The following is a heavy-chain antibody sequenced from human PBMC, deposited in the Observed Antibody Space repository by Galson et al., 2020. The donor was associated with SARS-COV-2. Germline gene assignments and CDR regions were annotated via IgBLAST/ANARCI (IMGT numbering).Heavy chain of an antibody. D-gene: IGHD4-4*01. V-gene: IGHV1-2*02. J-gene: IGHJ4*02. CDR2: ITPNSGGT. CDR3: AREEMTTTSSFDY. Sequence: ASVKVSCKTSGYPFTGFYIHWVRQAHGQGLEWMGWITPNSGGTDYAQKFQGRVTMTRDTSITTAYVEISSLRSDDTAAYYCAREEMTTTSSFDYWGQGTLVTVSS. CDR1: GYPFTGFY.